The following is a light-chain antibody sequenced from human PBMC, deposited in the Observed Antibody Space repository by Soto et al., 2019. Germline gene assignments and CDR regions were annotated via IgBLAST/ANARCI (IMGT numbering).Light chain of an antibody. Sequence: EIVMTQSPATLSVSPGERATLSCRASQSVSSNLASYQQKPGQAPRLLIYGASTRATGIPARFSGRGSGKGFTLTISTLQSEDFAIYFCQQYNNWPPDRTFGQGTKVEIK. J-gene: IGKJ1*01. CDR3: QQYNNWPPDRT. CDR1: QSVSSN. V-gene: IGKV3-15*01. CDR2: GAS.